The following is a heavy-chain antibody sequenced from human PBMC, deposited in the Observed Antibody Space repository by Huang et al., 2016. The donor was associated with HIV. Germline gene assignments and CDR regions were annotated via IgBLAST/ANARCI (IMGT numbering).Heavy chain of an antibody. CDR3: AREFVIFGAPLWPAY. Sequence: QVQLVQSGAEVKKPGASVKVSCKASGYSFTTYALHWVRQAPGHRLEWMGWINPGNGNTNYSQKFQGRVTITRDTSASTVYMEGSSLTFEDTAVYYCAREFVIFGAPLWPAYWGQGTLISVSS. J-gene: IGHJ4*02. CDR1: GYSFTTYA. CDR2: INPGNGNT. V-gene: IGHV1-3*01. D-gene: IGHD2-21*01.